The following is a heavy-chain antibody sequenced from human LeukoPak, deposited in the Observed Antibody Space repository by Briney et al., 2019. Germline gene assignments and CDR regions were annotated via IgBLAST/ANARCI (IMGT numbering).Heavy chain of an antibody. Sequence: SEILSLTCTVSGGSIGSYYWTWIRQPPGKGLEWIGIIYDSGTSNYNPSLMGRVTMSVDTSKNQFSLKLSSVTAADTAVYYCARQRLRGYYDSSGNYFDYWGQGTLVTVSA. D-gene: IGHD3-22*01. J-gene: IGHJ4*02. CDR3: ARQRLRGYYDSSGNYFDY. CDR2: IYDSGTS. CDR1: GGSIGSYY. V-gene: IGHV4-59*08.